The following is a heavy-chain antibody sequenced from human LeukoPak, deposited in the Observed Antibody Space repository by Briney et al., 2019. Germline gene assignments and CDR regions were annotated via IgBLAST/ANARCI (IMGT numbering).Heavy chain of an antibody. J-gene: IGHJ4*03. V-gene: IGHV1-46*01. CDR3: ARNSWDSSGYDFDY. Sequence: ASVKVSCKASGYTFTSYYMHWVRQAPGQGPEWMGIINPRGGSTDYAQKFQDRVTMTSDTSTSTVYMELSSLRSEDTAVYYCARNSWDSSGYDFDYWGQGTMVTVSS. CDR2: INPRGGST. CDR1: GYTFTSYY. D-gene: IGHD3-22*01.